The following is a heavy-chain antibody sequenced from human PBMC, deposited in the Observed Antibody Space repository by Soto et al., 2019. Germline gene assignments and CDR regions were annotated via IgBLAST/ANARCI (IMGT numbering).Heavy chain of an antibody. CDR1: GGSISSSSYY. V-gene: IGHV4-39*01. Sequence: SETLSLTCTVSGGSISSSSYYWGWIRQPPGKGLEWIGSIYYSGSTYYNPSLKSRVTISVDTSKNQFSLKLSSVTAADTAVYYCARHYSHLGELFGGSHWFDPWGQGTLVTVSS. CDR3: ARHYSHLGELFGGSHWFDP. CDR2: IYYSGST. D-gene: IGHD3-16*01. J-gene: IGHJ5*02.